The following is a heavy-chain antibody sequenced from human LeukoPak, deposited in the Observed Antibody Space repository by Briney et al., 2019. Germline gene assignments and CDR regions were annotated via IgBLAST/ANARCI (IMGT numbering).Heavy chain of an antibody. D-gene: IGHD3-22*01. J-gene: IGHJ4*02. CDR3: ARDMGYDSSGYYFDY. CDR1: GGSISSYY. CDR2: IYYSGST. Sequence: SETLSLTCTVSGGSISSYYWSWIRQPPGKGLEWIGYIYYSGSTNYNPSLKSRVTISVDTSKNQFSLKLSSVTAADTAVYYCARDMGYDSSGYYFDYWAREPWSPSPQ. V-gene: IGHV4-59*12.